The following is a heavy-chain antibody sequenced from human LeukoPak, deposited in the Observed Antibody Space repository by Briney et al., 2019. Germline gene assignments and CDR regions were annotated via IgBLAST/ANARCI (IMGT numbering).Heavy chain of an antibody. D-gene: IGHD6-19*01. CDR1: GGSISSTNW. CDR2: IHRSGTT. J-gene: IGHJ4*02. Sequence: SGTLSLTCAVSGGSISSTNWWSWVRQPPGKGLEWIGEIHRSGTTNYKPSLKSRVTISLDKSRNHFSLKLTSVTAADSAVYYCARRSPYSTGWSSYFDYWGQGALVTVSS. V-gene: IGHV4-4*02. CDR3: ARRSPYSTGWSSYFDY.